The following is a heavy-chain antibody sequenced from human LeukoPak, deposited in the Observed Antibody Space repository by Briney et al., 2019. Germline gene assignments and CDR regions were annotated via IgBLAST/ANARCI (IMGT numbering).Heavy chain of an antibody. CDR2: INHSGST. CDR3: ARGFPGDYYGSSGYPDAFDI. J-gene: IGHJ3*02. D-gene: IGHD3-22*01. Sequence: SETLSLTCAVYGGSFSGYYWSWIRQPPGKGLEWIGEINHSGSTNYNPSLKSRVTISVDTSKNQFSLKLSSVTAADTAVYYCARGFPGDYYGSSGYPDAFDIWGQGTMVTVSS. CDR1: GGSFSGYY. V-gene: IGHV4-34*01.